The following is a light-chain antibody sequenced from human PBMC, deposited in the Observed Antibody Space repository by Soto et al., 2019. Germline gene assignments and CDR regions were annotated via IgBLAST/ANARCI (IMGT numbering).Light chain of an antibody. Sequence: QSAMTQVASVSGSPGQSITFSCTGTSSDVGGYNSVSWYHQHPGKAPKLMIYNVDYRPSGVSNRFSGSKSGNTASLTISGLQADDEANYYCSSHTNSSTVVFGGGTKLTVL. CDR2: NVD. CDR3: SSHTNSSTVV. CDR1: SSDVGGYNS. V-gene: IGLV2-14*03. J-gene: IGLJ2*01.